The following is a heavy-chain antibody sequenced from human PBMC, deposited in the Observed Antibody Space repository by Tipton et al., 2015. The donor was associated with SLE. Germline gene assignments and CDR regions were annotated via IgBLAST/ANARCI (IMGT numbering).Heavy chain of an antibody. CDR3: VREASNNYGFDSFDI. Sequence: TLSLTCTVSGDSISSFHWSWIRQPPGKGLEWLGDVYQSGTTNSNPSLKSRVTISIDTSKNQLSLNLTSVTAADTAVYFCVREASNNYGFDSFDIWGQGTMVTVSS. V-gene: IGHV4-59*01. CDR2: VYQSGTT. CDR1: GDSISSFH. J-gene: IGHJ3*02. D-gene: IGHD5-18*01.